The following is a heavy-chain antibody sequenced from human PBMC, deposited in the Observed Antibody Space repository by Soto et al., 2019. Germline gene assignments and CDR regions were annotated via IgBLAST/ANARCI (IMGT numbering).Heavy chain of an antibody. Sequence: SETLSLTCAVYGGSFSGYYWSWIRQPPGKGLEWIGEINHSGSTNYNPSLKSRVTISVDTSKNQFSLKLSSVTAADTAVYYCARGRLGEARTRFDYWGQGTLVTVSS. CDR3: ARGRLGEARTRFDY. CDR1: GGSFSGYY. V-gene: IGHV4-34*01. CDR2: INHSGST. J-gene: IGHJ4*02. D-gene: IGHD3-10*01.